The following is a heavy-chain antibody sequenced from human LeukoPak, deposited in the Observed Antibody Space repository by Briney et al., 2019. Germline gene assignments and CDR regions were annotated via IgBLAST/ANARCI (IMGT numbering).Heavy chain of an antibody. CDR2: IYTSGST. Sequence: SETLSLTCTVSGGSISSYYWSWIRQPAGKGLEWIGRIYTSGSTNYNPSLKSRVTMSVDASKNQFSLKLSSVTAADTAVYYCARDPYDRSGYYYFDYWGQGTLVTVSS. CDR3: ARDPYDRSGYYYFDY. V-gene: IGHV4-4*07. J-gene: IGHJ4*02. D-gene: IGHD3-22*01. CDR1: GGSISSYY.